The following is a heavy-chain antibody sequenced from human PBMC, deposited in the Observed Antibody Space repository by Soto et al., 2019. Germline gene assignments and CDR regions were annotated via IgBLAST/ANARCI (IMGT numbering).Heavy chain of an antibody. D-gene: IGHD6-13*01. V-gene: IGHV1-2*04. Sequence: GASVKVSCKASGYTFTGYYMHWVRQAPGQGLEWMGWINPNSGGTNYAQKFQGWVTMTRDTSISTAYMELSRLRSDDTAVYYCVRDRHPLIAAADGAFDIWGQGTMVTVSS. CDR1: GYTFTGYY. CDR2: INPNSGGT. J-gene: IGHJ3*02. CDR3: VRDRHPLIAAADGAFDI.